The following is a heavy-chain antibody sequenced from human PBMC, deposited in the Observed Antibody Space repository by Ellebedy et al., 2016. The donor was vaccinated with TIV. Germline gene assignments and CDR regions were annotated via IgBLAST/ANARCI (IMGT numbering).Heavy chain of an antibody. Sequence: GGSLRLSXAASGFTFSTYSMAWVPQAPGKGLEWVSGLSGSGGSTYYADSVKGRFTISRDNSKNTLYLQMNSLRAEDTAVYYCAKDLITGTARRGTVPDSWGQGTLVTVSS. CDR1: GFTFSTYS. CDR2: LSGSGGST. J-gene: IGHJ4*02. CDR3: AKDLITGTARRGTVPDS. V-gene: IGHV3-23*01. D-gene: IGHD1-7*01.